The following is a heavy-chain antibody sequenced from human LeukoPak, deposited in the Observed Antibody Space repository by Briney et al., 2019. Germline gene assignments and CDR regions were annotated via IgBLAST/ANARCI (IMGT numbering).Heavy chain of an antibody. CDR1: GYTLTELS. Sequence: SVKVSCKVSGYTLTELSMHWVRQAPGKGLEWMGGIIPIFGTANYAQKFQGRVTITTDESTSTAYMELSSLRSEDTAVYYCARGIFGVVPYYYYMDVWGKGTTVTVSS. J-gene: IGHJ6*03. V-gene: IGHV1-69*05. CDR3: ARGIFGVVPYYYYMDV. D-gene: IGHD3-3*01. CDR2: IIPIFGTA.